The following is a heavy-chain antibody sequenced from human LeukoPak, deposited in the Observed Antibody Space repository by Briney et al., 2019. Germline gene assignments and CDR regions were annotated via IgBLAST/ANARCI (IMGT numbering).Heavy chain of an antibody. CDR2: VNHSGST. V-gene: IGHV4-34*01. Sequence: SETLPLTCAVYGGSFSGYYWSWIRQPPEKGLEWIGEVNHSGSTNYNPSLKSRVTISVDTSKNQFSLKLSSVTAADTAVYYCARTQSFYYVSGSPGLIDYWGQGTLVTVSS. CDR1: GGSFSGYY. CDR3: ARTQSFYYVSGSPGLIDY. J-gene: IGHJ4*02. D-gene: IGHD3-10*01.